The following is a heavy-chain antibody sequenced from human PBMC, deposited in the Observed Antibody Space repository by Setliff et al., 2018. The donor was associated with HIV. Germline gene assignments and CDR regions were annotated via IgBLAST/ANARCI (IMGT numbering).Heavy chain of an antibody. CDR3: ARAPPGIQNDAFDV. J-gene: IGHJ3*01. V-gene: IGHV4-61*09. Sequence: PSETLSLTCTVSGGSIRSGSYYWTWIRQPAGKGPEWIGHIYTNGYTNYNPSLKSRVTISVDTSRDQVSLQLTSVTAADTAVYYCARAPPGIQNDAFDVWGQGTMVTVSS. CDR2: IYTNGYT. CDR1: GGSIRSGSYY.